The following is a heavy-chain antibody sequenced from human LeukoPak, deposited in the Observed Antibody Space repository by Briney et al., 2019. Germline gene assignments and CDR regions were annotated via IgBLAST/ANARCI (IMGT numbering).Heavy chain of an antibody. J-gene: IGHJ4*02. V-gene: IGHV3-23*01. Sequence: GGTLRLSCAASGFTFSSYGMSWVRQAPGKGLEWVSAISGSGGSTYYADSVKGWFTISRDNSKNTLYLQMNSLRAEDTAVYYCAKDRCSGGSCYSGYFDYWGQGTLVTVSS. CDR2: ISGSGGST. CDR1: GFTFSSYG. D-gene: IGHD2-15*01. CDR3: AKDRCSGGSCYSGYFDY.